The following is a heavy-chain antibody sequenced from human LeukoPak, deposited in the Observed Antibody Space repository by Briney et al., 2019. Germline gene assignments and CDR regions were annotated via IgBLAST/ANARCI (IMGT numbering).Heavy chain of an antibody. CDR2: IIPIIGTA. J-gene: IGHJ4*02. CDR1: GGTFSSYA. Sequence: ASVKVSCKASGGTFSSYAISWVRQAPGQGLEWMGRIIPIIGTANYAQKFQGRVTITADKSTSTAYMELSSLRSDDTAVYYCAREYSSSSGGNYWGQGTLVTVSS. V-gene: IGHV1-69*04. D-gene: IGHD6-6*01. CDR3: AREYSSSSGGNY.